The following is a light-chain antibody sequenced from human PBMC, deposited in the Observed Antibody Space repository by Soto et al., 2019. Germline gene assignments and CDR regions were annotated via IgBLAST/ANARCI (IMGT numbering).Light chain of an antibody. CDR2: AVS. CDR1: QGIGNY. J-gene: IGKJ5*01. V-gene: IGKV1-17*03. CDR3: LQHHSYPLT. Sequence: DIQMTQSPSAMSASLGDRVTITCRASQGIGNYLAWFQQKPGKVPKRLIYAVSSLLSGVPSRFSGSGSGTEGTLTISSLKPEDCSTYDCLQHHSYPLTFGQGTRLEIK.